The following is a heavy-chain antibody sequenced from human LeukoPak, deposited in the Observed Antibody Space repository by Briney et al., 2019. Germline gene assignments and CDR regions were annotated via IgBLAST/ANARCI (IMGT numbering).Heavy chain of an antibody. CDR1: GYTFTSYY. V-gene: IGHV1-46*01. CDR2: INPSGGST. D-gene: IGHD3-22*01. Sequence: ASVKGSCKASGYTFTSYYMPWVRHAPGQGLEWMGIINPSGGSTSYAQKFQGRVTMTRDTSTSTVYMELSSLRSEDTAVYCCARGDSSGSITVEIPQFDYWGQGTLVTVSS. CDR3: ARGDSSGSITVEIPQFDY. J-gene: IGHJ4*02.